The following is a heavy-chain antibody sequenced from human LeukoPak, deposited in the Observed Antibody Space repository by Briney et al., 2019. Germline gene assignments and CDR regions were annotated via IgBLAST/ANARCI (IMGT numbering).Heavy chain of an antibody. J-gene: IGHJ6*03. CDR3: ARDIVVVPAAAYYYYYMDV. Sequence: GASVKVSCKASGYTITGYYMHWVRQAPGQGLEWMGWINPNSGGTNYAQKFQGRVTMTRDTSISTAYMELSRLRSDDTAVYYCARDIVVVPAAAYYYYYMDVWGKGTTVTVSS. CDR1: GYTITGYY. CDR2: INPNSGGT. D-gene: IGHD2-2*01. V-gene: IGHV1-2*02.